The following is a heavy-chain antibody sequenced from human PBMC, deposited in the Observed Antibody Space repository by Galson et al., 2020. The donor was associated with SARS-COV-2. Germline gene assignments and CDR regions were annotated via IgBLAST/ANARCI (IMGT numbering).Heavy chain of an antibody. J-gene: IGHJ6*03. D-gene: IGHD3-16*01. Sequence: SETLSLTCAVYGGSFSGYSWTWVRQAPGKGLEWIGELNFGGDTNYSPSLRRRVNLSVDPSKNQFSLRLRSVGAADTARYFCARGRQGVVPSPVLGLGPFYSYYYMDVWSKGTTVTVSS. CDR1: GGSFSGYS. V-gene: IGHV4-34*01. CDR3: ARGRQGVVPSPVLGLGPFYSYYYMDV. CDR2: LNFGGDT.